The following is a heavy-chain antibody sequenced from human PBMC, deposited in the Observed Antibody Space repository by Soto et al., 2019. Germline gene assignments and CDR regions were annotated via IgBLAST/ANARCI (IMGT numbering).Heavy chain of an antibody. CDR1: GFTFDDYA. D-gene: IGHD2-2*01. Sequence: SLRLSCAASGFTFDDYAMHWVRQAPGKGLEWVSGISWNSGSIGYADSVKGRFTISRDNAKNSLYLQMNSLRAEDTALYYCAKDSCSSTSCYYYYMDVWGKGTRVTVSS. V-gene: IGHV3-9*01. CDR3: AKDSCSSTSCYYYYMDV. J-gene: IGHJ6*03. CDR2: ISWNSGSI.